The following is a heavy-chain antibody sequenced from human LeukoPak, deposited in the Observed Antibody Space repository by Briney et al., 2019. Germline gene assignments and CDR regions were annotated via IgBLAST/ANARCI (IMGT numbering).Heavy chain of an antibody. V-gene: IGHV1-69*04. Sequence: SVKVSCKASGGTFSSYAISWVQQAPGQGLEWMGRIIPILGIANYAQKFQGRVTITADKSTSTAYMELSSLRSEDTAVYYCARDLLVGTYFDYWGQGTLATVSS. CDR3: ARDLLVGTYFDY. CDR1: GGTFSSYA. CDR2: IIPILGIA. D-gene: IGHD1-26*01. J-gene: IGHJ4*02.